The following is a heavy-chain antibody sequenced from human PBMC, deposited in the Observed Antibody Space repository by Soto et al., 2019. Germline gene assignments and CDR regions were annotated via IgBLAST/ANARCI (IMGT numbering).Heavy chain of an antibody. V-gene: IGHV1-69*06. Sequence: GASVKVSCKASGYTFSSYAISWVRQAPGQGLEWMGGIIPIFGTANYARKFQCRVTITADKSTSTAYMELSSLRSEDTAVYYCARVGYCSSTSCSFAFDIWGQGTMVTVSS. CDR2: IIPIFGTA. D-gene: IGHD2-2*01. CDR3: ARVGYCSSTSCSFAFDI. CDR1: GYTFSSYA. J-gene: IGHJ3*02.